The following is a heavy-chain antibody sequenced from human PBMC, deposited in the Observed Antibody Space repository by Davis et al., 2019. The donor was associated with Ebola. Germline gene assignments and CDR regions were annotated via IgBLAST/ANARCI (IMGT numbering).Heavy chain of an antibody. V-gene: IGHV4-39*01. CDR2: FSYGDNT. D-gene: IGHD1-26*01. CDR3: ARPWYSGTYYDAYDI. Sequence: SETLSLTCTVSGASISSRSYYWGGIRQPPGKGLEWVGSFSYGDNTHYYNPSLRSRVTISVDTSRNQFSLKLSSATAADTAVYYCARPWYSGTYYDAYDIWGQGTMVAVSS. CDR1: GASISSRSYY. J-gene: IGHJ3*02.